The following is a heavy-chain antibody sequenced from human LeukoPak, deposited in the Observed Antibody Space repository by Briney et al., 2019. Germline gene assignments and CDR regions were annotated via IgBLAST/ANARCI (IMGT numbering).Heavy chain of an antibody. Sequence: ASVKVSCKASGYTFTSYAMNWVRQAPGQGLEWMGWINTNTGNPTYAQGFTGRFVFSLDTSVSTAYLQISSLKAEDTAVYYCARDMNIAAAGRRSPLDYWGQGTLVTVSS. CDR3: ARDMNIAAAGRRSPLDY. CDR1: GYTFTSYA. CDR2: INTNTGNP. D-gene: IGHD6-13*01. J-gene: IGHJ4*02. V-gene: IGHV7-4-1*02.